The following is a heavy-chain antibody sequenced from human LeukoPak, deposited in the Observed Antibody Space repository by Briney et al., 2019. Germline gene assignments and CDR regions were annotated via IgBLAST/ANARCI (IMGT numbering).Heavy chain of an antibody. V-gene: IGHV3-23*01. CDR3: ARPRASAAGLGPPDY. Sequence: PGGSLRLSCAASGFTFSTYAMSWVRQAPGKGLEWVSGINADDFRTYYADSVKGRFTISRDNSKNTLYLQMNSLRAEDTAVYYCARPRASAAGLGPPDYWGQGTLVTVSS. D-gene: IGHD6-13*01. J-gene: IGHJ4*02. CDR2: INADDFRT. CDR1: GFTFSTYA.